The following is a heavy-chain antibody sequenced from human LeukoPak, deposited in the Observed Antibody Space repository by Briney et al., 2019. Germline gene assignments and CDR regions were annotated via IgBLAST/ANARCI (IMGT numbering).Heavy chain of an antibody. CDR3: AREGSRTFDP. J-gene: IGHJ5*02. CDR2: IYYSGST. Sequence: SETLSLTCTVSGYSISSGYYWGWIRQPPGKGLEWIGSIYYSGSTYYNPSLKSRVTISVDTSKNQFSLKLSSVTAADTAVYYCAREGSRTFDPWGQGTLVTVSS. D-gene: IGHD3-10*01. V-gene: IGHV4-38-2*02. CDR1: GYSISSGYY.